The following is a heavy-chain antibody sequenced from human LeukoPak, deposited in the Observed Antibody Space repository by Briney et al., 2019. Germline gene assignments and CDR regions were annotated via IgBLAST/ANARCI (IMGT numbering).Heavy chain of an antibody. CDR3: TKAWQLVRVFDI. V-gene: IGHV3-64*04. CDR1: GFTFSRCA. J-gene: IGHJ3*02. Sequence: GGSLRLSCSASGFTFSRCAMHWVRQAPGKGLEYVSAINSNGGSTYYADSVKGRFTISRDNSKNTLYLQMNSLRAEDTAVYYCTKAWQLVRVFDIWGQGTMVTVSS. D-gene: IGHD6-6*01. CDR2: INSNGGST.